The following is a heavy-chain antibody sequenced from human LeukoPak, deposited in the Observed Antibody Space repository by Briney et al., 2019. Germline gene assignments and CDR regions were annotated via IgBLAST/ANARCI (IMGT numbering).Heavy chain of an antibody. J-gene: IGHJ6*02. V-gene: IGHV3-23*01. D-gene: IGHD3-16*01. CDR2: ISGGGVTT. Sequence: GGSLRLSCVGSGFTSIAYALTWARQAPGKGLEWVSGISGGGVTTYYADSVKGRFTISRDNSKNTLYLQMNSLGADDTAIYYCARNQQLGGHSYYYYGMDVWGQGTTVTVSS. CDR1: GFTSIAYA. CDR3: ARNQQLGGHSYYYYGMDV.